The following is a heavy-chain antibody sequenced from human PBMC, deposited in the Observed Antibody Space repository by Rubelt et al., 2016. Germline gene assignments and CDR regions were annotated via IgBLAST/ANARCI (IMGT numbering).Heavy chain of an antibody. CDR2: IYYSGST. Sequence: QLQLQESGPGLVKLSETLSLTCTVSGGSISSSSYYWGWIRQPPGKGLEWIGSIYYSGSTYYNPSLKSRVTISVETSKNQFALMLSSVTAADTAVYYCARGRFLEWLPPDYWGQGTLATVSS. J-gene: IGHJ4*02. CDR3: ARGRFLEWLPPDY. V-gene: IGHV4-39*01. D-gene: IGHD3-3*01. CDR1: GGSISSSSYY.